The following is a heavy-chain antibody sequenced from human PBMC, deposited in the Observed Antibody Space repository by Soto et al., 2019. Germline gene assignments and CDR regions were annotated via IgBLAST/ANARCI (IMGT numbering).Heavy chain of an antibody. CDR3: ARDRDDYGSGNYYNRIDF. CDR2: IIPRFGTP. CDR1: GGFFSTYA. Sequence: QVQLVQSGAEVKKPGSSVKVSGKASGGFFSTYAIIWLRQAPGQGLEGMGGIIPRFGTPNYEQRFQGRVTITADESTSTAYMELSRLRSEDTAVYYCARDRDDYGSGNYYNRIDFWGQGTLVTVSS. J-gene: IGHJ4*02. D-gene: IGHD3-10*01. V-gene: IGHV1-69*01.